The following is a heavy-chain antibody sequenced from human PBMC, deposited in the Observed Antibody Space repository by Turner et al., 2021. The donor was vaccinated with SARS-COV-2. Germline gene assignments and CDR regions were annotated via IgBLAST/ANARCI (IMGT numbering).Heavy chain of an antibody. V-gene: IGHV1-69*04. D-gene: IGHD6-13*01. CDR3: ASLYQGIAAAVISWFDP. J-gene: IGHJ5*02. CDR1: GRTISSYA. CDR2: IIPVLGLA. Sequence: QVQLVQSGTEVKKTESSVQVACKGSGRTISSYAISWVRQATVQALEWTGRIIPVLGLASYAPKSYGRVTITVDKATSTAYMELSILRSEDTAVYYFASLYQGIAAAVISWFDPCGQGTLVTVSS.